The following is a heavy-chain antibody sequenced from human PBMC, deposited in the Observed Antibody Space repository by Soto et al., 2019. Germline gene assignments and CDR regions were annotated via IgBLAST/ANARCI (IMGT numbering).Heavy chain of an antibody. CDR1: GGPISSSSYY. J-gene: IGHJ4*02. CDR2: IYYSGST. V-gene: IGHV4-39*01. D-gene: IGHD2-15*01. Sequence: SETLSLTCTVSGGPISSSSYYWGWIRQPPGKGLEWIGSIYYSGSTYYNPSLKSRVTISVDTSKNQFSLKLSSVTAADTAVYYCARRPPRYCSGGSCYGFDYWGQGTLVTVSS. CDR3: ARRPPRYCSGGSCYGFDY.